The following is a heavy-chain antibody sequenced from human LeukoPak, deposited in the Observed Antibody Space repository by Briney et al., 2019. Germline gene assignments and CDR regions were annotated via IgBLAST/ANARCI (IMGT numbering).Heavy chain of an antibody. D-gene: IGHD3-10*01. CDR3: ARDLMVRGYMDV. CDR2: IWYDGSNK. J-gene: IGHJ6*03. CDR1: GFTFSSYG. V-gene: IGHV3-33*01. Sequence: GGSLRLSCAASGFTFSSYGMHWVRQAPGKGLEWVAVIWYDGSNKYYADSVKGRFTISRDNSKNTLYLQMNSLRAEDTAVYYCARDLMVRGYMDVWGQGTTVTVSS.